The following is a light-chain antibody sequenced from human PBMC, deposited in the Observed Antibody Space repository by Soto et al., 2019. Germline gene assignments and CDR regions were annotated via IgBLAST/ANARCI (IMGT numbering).Light chain of an antibody. J-gene: IGKJ4*01. CDR1: QSVSSN. Sequence: EIVMTQSPATLSVSPGERATLSCRASQSVSSNLAWYQQKPGQAPRLLISGASTRATGIPARFSGSGSGTDFTPPTTSLHSEYFAVYYCQQYNNWPLTFGGGTQVEIK. V-gene: IGKV3-15*01. CDR3: QQYNNWPLT. CDR2: GAS.